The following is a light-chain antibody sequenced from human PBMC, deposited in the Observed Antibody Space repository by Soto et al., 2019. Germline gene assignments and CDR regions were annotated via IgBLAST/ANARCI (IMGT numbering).Light chain of an antibody. CDR2: DVY. V-gene: IGLV2-14*01. J-gene: IGLJ1*01. Sequence: QSVLTQPASVSGSPGQSITISCTGTSSDVGGFNYVSWYQQHPGKAPKLLIFDVYSRPSGISNRFSGSKSGNTASLTISGLQAEDEADYYCSSYTTSSSYAFGAGTKVTVL. CDR1: SSDVGGFNY. CDR3: SSYTTSSSYA.